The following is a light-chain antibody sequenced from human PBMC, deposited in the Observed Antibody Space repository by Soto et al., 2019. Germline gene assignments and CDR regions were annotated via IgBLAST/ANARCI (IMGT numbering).Light chain of an antibody. CDR2: DVS. V-gene: IGLV2-23*02. CDR3: CSYASSSTYV. CDR1: SSDVGSYNL. Sequence: QSALTQPASVSGSPGQSITISCSGTSSDVGSYNLVSWYQQHPGKTTKLMIYDVSKRPSGVSNRFSGSNSGNTASLTSSRLQAEDEADYYSCSYASSSTYVFGTGTKLTVL. J-gene: IGLJ1*01.